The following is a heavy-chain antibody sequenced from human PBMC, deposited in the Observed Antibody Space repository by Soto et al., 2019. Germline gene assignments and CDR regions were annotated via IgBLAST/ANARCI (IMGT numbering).Heavy chain of an antibody. CDR2: IYYSGST. V-gene: IGHV4-31*03. CDR3: ARDQRITMVRGVII. D-gene: IGHD3-10*01. J-gene: IGHJ4*02. CDR1: GGSISSGGYY. Sequence: QVQLQESGPGLVKPSQTLSLTCTVSGGSISSGGYYWSWIRQHPGKGLEWIGYIYYSGSTYYNPSLKSRVTISGDTSKNQFSLKLSSVTAADTAVYYCARDQRITMVRGVIIWGQGTLVTVSS.